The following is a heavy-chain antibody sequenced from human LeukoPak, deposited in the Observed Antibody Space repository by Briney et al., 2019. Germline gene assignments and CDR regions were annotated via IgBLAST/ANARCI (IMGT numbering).Heavy chain of an antibody. V-gene: IGHV1-69*06. CDR1: GGTSSSYA. CDR3: ARVAVAGYFDY. CDR2: IIPIFGTA. Sequence: ASVKVSCKASGGTSSSYAIGWVRQAPGQGLEWMGGIIPIFGTANYAQKFQGRVTITADKSTSTAYMELSSLRSEDTAVYYCARVAVAGYFDYWGQGTLVTVSS. D-gene: IGHD6-19*01. J-gene: IGHJ4*02.